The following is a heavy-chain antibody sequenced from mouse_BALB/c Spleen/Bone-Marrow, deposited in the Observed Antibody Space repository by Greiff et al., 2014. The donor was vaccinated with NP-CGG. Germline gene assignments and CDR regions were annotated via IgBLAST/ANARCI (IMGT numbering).Heavy chain of an antibody. CDR1: GFNIKDTY. V-gene: IGHV14-3*02. CDR2: IDPANGNT. Sequence: EVKLQESGAELVKPGASVKLSCTASGFNIKDTYMHWVKQRPEQGLEWIGRIDPANGNTKYDPKFQGEATITADTSSNTAYLQLSSLISEDTAVYYCANYYYGSSLFAYWGQGTLVTVSA. D-gene: IGHD1-1*01. CDR3: ANYYYGSSLFAY. J-gene: IGHJ3*01.